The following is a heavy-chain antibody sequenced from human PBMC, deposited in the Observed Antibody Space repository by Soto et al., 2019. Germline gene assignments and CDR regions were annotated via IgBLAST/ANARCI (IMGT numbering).Heavy chain of an antibody. CDR1: GFTFGEYA. D-gene: IGHD3-3*01. CDR3: TRDPQDYDFWSGYPRFDP. CDR2: IRSKAYGGTT. V-gene: IGHV3-49*03. Sequence: GGSLRLSCTASGFTFGEYAMSWFRQAPGKGLEWVGFIRSKAYGGTTEYAASVKGRFTISRDDSKSIAYLQMNSLKTEDTAVYYCTRDPQDYDFWSGYPRFDPWGQGTLVNVSS. J-gene: IGHJ5*02.